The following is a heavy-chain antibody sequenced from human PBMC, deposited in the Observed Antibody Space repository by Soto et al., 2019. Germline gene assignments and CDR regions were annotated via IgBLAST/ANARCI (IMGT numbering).Heavy chain of an antibody. Sequence: QLQLQESGPGLVKPSETLSLTCTVSGGSIGSRSHYWGWIRQPSGKGLEWIGSIYSSGITYYNPSLKSRVTLSLDTSKTQFSLKLSSVTAVDTAVYYCARRRPDHDILTGYYATTWFDPWGQGTLVTVSS. CDR2: IYSSGIT. D-gene: IGHD3-9*01. CDR3: ARRRPDHDILTGYYATTWFDP. V-gene: IGHV4-39*01. CDR1: GGSIGSRSHY. J-gene: IGHJ5*02.